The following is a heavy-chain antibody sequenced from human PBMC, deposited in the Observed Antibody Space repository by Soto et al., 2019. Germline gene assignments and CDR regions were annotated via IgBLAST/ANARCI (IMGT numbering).Heavy chain of an antibody. J-gene: IGHJ6*02. CDR2: INAGNGNT. CDR1: GYTFTSYA. Sequence: ASVKVSCKASGYTFTSYAMHWVRQAPGQRLEWMGWINAGNGNTKYSQKFQGRVTITRDTSASTAYMELSSLRSEDTAVYYCAKESGITMVRGVTGGMDVWGQGTTVTVSS. V-gene: IGHV1-3*01. CDR3: AKESGITMVRGVTGGMDV. D-gene: IGHD3-10*01.